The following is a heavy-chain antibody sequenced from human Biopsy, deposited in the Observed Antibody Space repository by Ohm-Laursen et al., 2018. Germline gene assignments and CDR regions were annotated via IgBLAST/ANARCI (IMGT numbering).Heavy chain of an antibody. CDR1: GGSVSSGGLY. Sequence: TLSLTCTVSGGSVSSGGLYWSWIRQHPGKGLEWIGYIYYSGTIYYNPSLKSLVTISVDTSKNQFSLKLNSVTAADTAVYYCARRPYGGTRYWYFDLWGRGTLVTVSS. CDR2: IYYSGTI. J-gene: IGHJ2*01. V-gene: IGHV4-31*01. D-gene: IGHD4-23*01. CDR3: ARRPYGGTRYWYFDL.